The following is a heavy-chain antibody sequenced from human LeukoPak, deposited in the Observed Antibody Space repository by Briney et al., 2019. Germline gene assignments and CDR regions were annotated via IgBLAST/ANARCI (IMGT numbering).Heavy chain of an antibody. Sequence: SETLSLTCTVSGGSLTSSYWSWMRPTPGKGLEWIGHIYCSGSTNYNRSLKSRISKSVDTSKYQFSLKLSSVTAADTAVYYDARDRGSSGWYTVGYYFDYWGQGTLVIVSS. J-gene: IGHJ4*02. CDR3: ARDRGSSGWYTVGYYFDY. CDR1: GGSLTSSY. CDR2: IYCSGST. V-gene: IGHV4-59*01. D-gene: IGHD6-19*01.